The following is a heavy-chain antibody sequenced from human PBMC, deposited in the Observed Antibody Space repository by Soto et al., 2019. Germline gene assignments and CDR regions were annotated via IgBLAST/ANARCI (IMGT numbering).Heavy chain of an antibody. D-gene: IGHD1-20*01. CDR2: ISYSGST. J-gene: IGHJ5*02. CDR3: ARDQTRGNWNDEGDNWFDP. CDR1: GGSISSYY. Sequence: PSETLSLTCAVSGGSISSYYWSWIRQPPGKGLEWIGYISYSGSTNYNPSLKSRVTFSVDTSKNQFSLKLSSVTAADTAVYYCARDQTRGNWNDEGDNWFDPWGQGTLVTVSS. V-gene: IGHV4-59*01.